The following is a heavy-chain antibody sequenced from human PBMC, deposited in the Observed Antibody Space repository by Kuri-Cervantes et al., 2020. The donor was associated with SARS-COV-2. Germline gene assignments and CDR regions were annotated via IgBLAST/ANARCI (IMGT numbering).Heavy chain of an antibody. CDR1: GFTFSSYG. CDR2: ITYDGART. J-gene: IGHJ4*02. D-gene: IGHD6-13*01. CDR3: ARDQVAANEA. V-gene: IGHV3-64*02. Sequence: GESLKISCAASGFTFSSYGMHWVRRQAPGKRLEYVSAITYDGARTYYADSVKGRFTISRDNSKNTVHLQMNSLRAEDTAVYYCARDQVAANEAWGQGTLVT.